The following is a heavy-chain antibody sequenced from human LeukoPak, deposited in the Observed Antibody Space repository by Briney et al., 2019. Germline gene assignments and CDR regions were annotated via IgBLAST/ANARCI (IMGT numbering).Heavy chain of an antibody. V-gene: IGHV3-48*01. D-gene: IGHD3-10*02. Sequence: PGGSLRLSCAASGCTFRRYSINWVRQAPERGLEWISYIDSTSSPIYYTRSVKARFTVSRDNAKNSLYLQMNSLSAEDTAVYYCTRQGVFGEVDYWGQGILVTVSS. J-gene: IGHJ4*02. CDR3: TRQGVFGEVDY. CDR2: IDSTSSPI. CDR1: GCTFRRYS.